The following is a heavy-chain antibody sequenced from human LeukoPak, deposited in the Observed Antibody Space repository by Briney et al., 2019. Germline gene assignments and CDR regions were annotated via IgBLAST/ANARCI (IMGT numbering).Heavy chain of an antibody. V-gene: IGHV4-39*01. Sequence: SETLSLTCTVSGGSISSSSYYWGWIRQPPGKGLEWIGSIYYSGSTYYNPSLKSRVTISVDTSKNQFSLKLSSVTAADTAVYYCARHPFVRDYFDYRGQGTLVTVSS. CDR3: ARHPFVRDYFDY. J-gene: IGHJ4*02. CDR2: IYYSGST. CDR1: GGSISSSSYY. D-gene: IGHD2/OR15-2a*01.